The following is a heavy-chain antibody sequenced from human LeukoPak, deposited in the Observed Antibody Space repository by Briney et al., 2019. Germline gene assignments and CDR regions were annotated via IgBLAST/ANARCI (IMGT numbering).Heavy chain of an antibody. Sequence: GGSLRLSCAASGFTFSSYWMSWVRQAPGKGLEWVANIKEDGSEKYYVDSVRGRFTLSRDNAENSLYLQMNSLRAEDMALYYCAKDNSGSLDYWGQGTLVTVSS. D-gene: IGHD1-26*01. V-gene: IGHV3-7*03. CDR3: AKDNSGSLDY. J-gene: IGHJ4*02. CDR1: GFTFSSYW. CDR2: IKEDGSEK.